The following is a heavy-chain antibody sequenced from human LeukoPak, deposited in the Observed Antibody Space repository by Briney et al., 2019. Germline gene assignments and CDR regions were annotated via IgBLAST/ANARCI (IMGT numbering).Heavy chain of an antibody. CDR1: GGSISSGGYS. Sequence: SETLSLTCAVSGGSISSGGYSWSWIRQPPGKGLEWIGYIYHSGSTYYNPSLKSRVTISVDRSKNQFSLKLSSVTAADTAVYYCASQLYYDFWSGIVRYWGQGTLVTVSS. J-gene: IGHJ4*02. CDR3: ASQLYYDFWSGIVRY. V-gene: IGHV4-30-2*01. D-gene: IGHD3-3*01. CDR2: IYHSGST.